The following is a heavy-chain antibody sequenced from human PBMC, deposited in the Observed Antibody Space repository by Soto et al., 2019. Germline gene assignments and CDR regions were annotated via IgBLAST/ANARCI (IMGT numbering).Heavy chain of an antibody. V-gene: IGHV3-30-3*01. CDR1: GFTFSSYV. CDR2: ISRDGSKA. J-gene: IGHJ4*02. Sequence: QVQLVESGGGVVQPGRSLTLSCAASGFTFSSYVIHWVRQTPDKGLEWVAFISRDGSKAYYADSVKGRFTISRDNSKNTVYLEMNSLRAEDSAVYYCARDDEGGSDCDLGYWGQGTLVTVSS. CDR3: ARDDEGGSDCDLGY. D-gene: IGHD1-26*01.